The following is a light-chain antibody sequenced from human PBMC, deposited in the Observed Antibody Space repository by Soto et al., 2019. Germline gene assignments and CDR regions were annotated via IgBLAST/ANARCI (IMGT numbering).Light chain of an antibody. J-gene: IGKJ2*01. Sequence: EIVLTQSPGTLSLSPGERATLSCRASQSVSGSFLAWYQQRPGRTPRLLIYSASSRATGIPDRFSRSGSGTDFTLTSSRLETDHSAVYYCQQYGDSTAYSFGPGTKLEIK. CDR3: QQYGDSTAYS. V-gene: IGKV3-20*01. CDR2: SAS. CDR1: QSVSGSF.